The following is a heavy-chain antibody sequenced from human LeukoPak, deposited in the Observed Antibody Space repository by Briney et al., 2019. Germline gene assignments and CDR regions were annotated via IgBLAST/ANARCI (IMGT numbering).Heavy chain of an antibody. CDR1: GFTFSSYA. CDR3: AKSMVRGVMGYYYGMDV. D-gene: IGHD3-10*01. J-gene: IGHJ6*02. Sequence: GGSLRLSCAASGFTFSSYAMSWVRQAPGKGLEWVSAISSSGGSTYYADSLKGRFTISRDNSKNTLYLQMNSLRAEDTAVYYCAKSMVRGVMGYYYGMDVWGQGTTVTVSS. CDR2: ISSSGGST. V-gene: IGHV3-23*01.